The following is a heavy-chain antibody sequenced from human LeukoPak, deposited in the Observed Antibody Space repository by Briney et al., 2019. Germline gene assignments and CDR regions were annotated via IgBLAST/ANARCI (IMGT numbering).Heavy chain of an antibody. CDR1: GGSISSSSYY. CDR2: IYYSGST. V-gene: IGHV4-61*01. Sequence: PSETLSLTCTVSGGSISSSSYYWSWIRQPPGKGLEWIGYIYYSGSTNYNPSLKSRVTISVDTSKNQFSLKLSSVTAADTAVYYCARDRATAYYYYGMDVWGQGTTVIVSS. J-gene: IGHJ6*02. D-gene: IGHD1-26*01. CDR3: ARDRATAYYYYGMDV.